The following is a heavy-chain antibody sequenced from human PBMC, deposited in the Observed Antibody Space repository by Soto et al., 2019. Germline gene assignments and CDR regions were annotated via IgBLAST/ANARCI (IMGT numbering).Heavy chain of an antibody. CDR3: ARDQVSLKWFGESHYYYGMDV. V-gene: IGHV3-30-3*01. CDR2: ISYDGSNK. D-gene: IGHD3-10*01. CDR1: GFTFSSYA. J-gene: IGHJ6*02. Sequence: GGSLRLSCAASGFTFSSYAMHWVRQAPGKGLEWVAVISYDGSNKYYADSVKGRFTISRDNSKNTLYLQMNSLRAEDTAVYYCARDQVSLKWFGESHYYYGMDVWGQGTTVTVSS.